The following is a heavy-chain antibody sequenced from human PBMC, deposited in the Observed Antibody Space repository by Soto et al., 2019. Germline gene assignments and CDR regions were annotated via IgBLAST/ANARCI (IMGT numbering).Heavy chain of an antibody. V-gene: IGHV4-30-2*01. J-gene: IGHJ4*02. CDR3: ARSSVSSGYSGADY. CDR2: IYHSGST. Sequence: TLSLTCAVSGGSISSGGYSWSWIRQPPGKGLEWIGYIYHSGSTYYNPSLKSRVTISVDRSKNQFSLKLSSVTAADTAVYYCARSSVSSGYSGADYWGQGTLVTVSS. D-gene: IGHD3-22*01. CDR1: GGSISSGGYS.